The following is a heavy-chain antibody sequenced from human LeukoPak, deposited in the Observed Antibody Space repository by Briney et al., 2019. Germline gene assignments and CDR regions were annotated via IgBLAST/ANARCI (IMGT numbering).Heavy chain of an antibody. D-gene: IGHD6-13*01. CDR3: ARVSGSSWSHYYYYYGMDV. Sequence: SQSLSLTCTVSGGSISSGGYYWSWIRQHPGKGLEWIGYIYYSGSTYYNPSLKSRVTISVDTSKNQFSLKLSSVTAADTAVYYCARVSGSSWSHYYYYYGMDVWGQGTTVTVSS. CDR1: GGSISSGGYY. J-gene: IGHJ6*02. V-gene: IGHV4-31*03. CDR2: IYYSGST.